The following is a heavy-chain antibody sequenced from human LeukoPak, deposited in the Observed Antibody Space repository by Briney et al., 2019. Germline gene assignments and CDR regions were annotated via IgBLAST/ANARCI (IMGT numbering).Heavy chain of an antibody. D-gene: IGHD4-17*01. CDR3: ASDYGDFDLH. Sequence: GRSLRLSCAASGFTFSSYAMHWVRQAPGKGLEWVAVISYDGSNKYYADSVKGRFTISRDNAKNSLYLQMNSLRAEDTAVYYCASDYGDFDLHWGQGALVTVPS. V-gene: IGHV3-30-3*01. J-gene: IGHJ4*02. CDR1: GFTFSSYA. CDR2: ISYDGSNK.